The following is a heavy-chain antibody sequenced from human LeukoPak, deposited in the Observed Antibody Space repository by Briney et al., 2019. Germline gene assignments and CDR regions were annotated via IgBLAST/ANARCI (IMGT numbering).Heavy chain of an antibody. V-gene: IGHV3-11*04. Sequence: PGGSLRLSCAASGFTFSDYYMSWIRQAPGEGLEWVSYISSSGSTIYYADSVKGRFTISRDNAKNSLYLQMNILRDEDTAVYYCAKDRTRTYYDSSGYYPDYWGQGTLVTVSS. CDR1: GFTFSDYY. CDR2: ISSSGSTI. D-gene: IGHD3-22*01. J-gene: IGHJ4*02. CDR3: AKDRTRTYYDSSGYYPDY.